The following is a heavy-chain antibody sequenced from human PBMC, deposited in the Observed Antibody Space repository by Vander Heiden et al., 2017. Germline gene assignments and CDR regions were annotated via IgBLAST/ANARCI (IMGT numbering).Heavy chain of an antibody. CDR3: TSSYSSSWYDLYFDY. CDR1: GVTFSCPA. CDR2: IRSKANSYAT. J-gene: IGHJ4*02. D-gene: IGHD6-13*01. Sequence: EVQLVESGVGLVQPGGSLKLTCAVSGVTFSCPAMRWVRQASGKGLEWVGRIRSKANSYATAYAASVKGRFTISRDDSKNTAYLQMNSLKTEDTAVYYCTSSYSSSWYDLYFDYWGQGTLVTVSS. V-gene: IGHV3-73*02.